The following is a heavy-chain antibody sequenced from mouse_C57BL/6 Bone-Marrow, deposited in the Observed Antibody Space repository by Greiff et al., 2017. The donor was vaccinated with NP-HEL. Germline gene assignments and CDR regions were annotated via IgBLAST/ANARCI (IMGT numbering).Heavy chain of an antibody. CDR3: AKNYYGSSYGYAMDY. CDR2: ISSGSSTI. Sequence: EVQGVESGGGLVKPGGSLKLSCAASGFTFSDYGMHWVRQAPEKGLEWVAYISSGSSTIYYADTVKGRFTISRDNAKNTLFLQMTSLRSEDTAMYYCAKNYYGSSYGYAMDYWGQGTSVTVSS. J-gene: IGHJ4*01. D-gene: IGHD1-1*01. CDR1: GFTFSDYG. V-gene: IGHV5-17*01.